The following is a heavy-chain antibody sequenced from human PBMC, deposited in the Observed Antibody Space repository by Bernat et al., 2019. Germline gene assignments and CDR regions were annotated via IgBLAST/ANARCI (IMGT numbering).Heavy chain of an antibody. CDR1: GFTFTSYG. Sequence: EVQLLESGGDLVQPGGSLRLSCAASGFTFTSYGMNWVRQAPGKGLEWVSGIRGFGTGTYYADSVKGLFSISRDNSKNTVSLQMNTLGVEDTAIYYCVKDMKFYASGSFDYWGQGTLVTVSS. D-gene: IGHD3-10*01. CDR3: VKDMKFYASGSFDY. V-gene: IGHV3-23*01. CDR2: IRGFGTGT. J-gene: IGHJ4*02.